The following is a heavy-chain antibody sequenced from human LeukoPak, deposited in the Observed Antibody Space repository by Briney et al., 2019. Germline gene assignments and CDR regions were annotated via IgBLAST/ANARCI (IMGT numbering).Heavy chain of an antibody. V-gene: IGHV3-30*18. J-gene: IGHJ4*02. Sequence: GGSLRLSCAASGFTFSSYGMHWVRQAPGKGLEWVAVISYDGSNKYYADSVKGRFTTSRDNSRNTLYLQMNSLRAEDTAVYYCAKDADWRYVGYFDYWGQGTLVTVSS. CDR2: ISYDGSNK. D-gene: IGHD1-14*01. CDR3: AKDADWRYVGYFDY. CDR1: GFTFSSYG.